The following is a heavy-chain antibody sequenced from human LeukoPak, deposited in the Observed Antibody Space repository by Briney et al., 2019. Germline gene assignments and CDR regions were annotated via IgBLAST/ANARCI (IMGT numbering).Heavy chain of an antibody. Sequence: GRSLRLSCAASGFTFSIYWMSCVRHPPGKGREWVANIKQDGSEKYYVDSVKGRFTISRDNAKNSLYLQMNSLRAEDTAVYYCARDYDILTGYCRMDVWGQGTTVTVSS. D-gene: IGHD3-9*01. J-gene: IGHJ6*02. CDR1: GFTFSIYW. CDR3: ARDYDILTGYCRMDV. CDR2: IKQDGSEK. V-gene: IGHV3-7*01.